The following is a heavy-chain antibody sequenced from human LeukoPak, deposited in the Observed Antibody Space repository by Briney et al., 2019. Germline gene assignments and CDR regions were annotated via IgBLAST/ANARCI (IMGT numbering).Heavy chain of an antibody. CDR1: GITFSSYS. CDR3: ARDFGRYYFDY. CDR2: ISSFSGTI. J-gene: IGHJ4*02. Sequence: PGGSLRLSCVASGITFSSYSMNWVRQAPGKGLEWVSYISSFSGTINYADSVKGRFTISRDNAKNSLYLQMNSLRAEDTAVYYCARDFGRYYFDYWGQGTLVTVSS. D-gene: IGHD3-10*01. V-gene: IGHV3-48*01.